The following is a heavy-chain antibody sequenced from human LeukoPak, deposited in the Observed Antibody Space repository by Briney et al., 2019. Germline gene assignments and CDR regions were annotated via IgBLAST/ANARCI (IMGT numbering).Heavy chain of an antibody. D-gene: IGHD3-22*01. V-gene: IGHV1-69*13. J-gene: IGHJ4*02. CDR1: GGTFSSYA. CDR3: AREYGATMMAGIFDY. CDR2: IIPIFGTA. Sequence: SVKVSCKASGGTFSSYAISWVRQAPGQGLEWMGGIIPIFGTANYAQKFQGRVTITADESTSTAYMELSSLRSEDTAVYYCAREYGATMMAGIFDYWGQGTLVTVSS.